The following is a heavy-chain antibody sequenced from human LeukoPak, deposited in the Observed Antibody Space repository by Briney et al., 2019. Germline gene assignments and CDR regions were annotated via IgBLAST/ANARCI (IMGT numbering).Heavy chain of an antibody. D-gene: IGHD2-2*01. CDR3: AKDAPANIVVVPAANS. CDR1: GFTFSSHA. Sequence: GESLKISCAASGFTFSSHAMSWVRQAPGKGLEWVSAISGSGGSTYYADSVRGRFTISRDNSKNTLYLQMNSLRAEDTAVYYCAKDAPANIVVVPAANSWGQGTLVTVSS. CDR2: ISGSGGST. J-gene: IGHJ4*02. V-gene: IGHV3-23*01.